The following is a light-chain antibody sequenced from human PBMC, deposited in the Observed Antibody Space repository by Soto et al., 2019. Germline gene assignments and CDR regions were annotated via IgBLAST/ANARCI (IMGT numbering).Light chain of an antibody. Sequence: SALTQPPSASGSPGQSVTISCTGTSSDVGGYNFVSWFQQNPGKAPKLMIYEVNKRPSGVPDRFSGSKSGNAASLTVSGLQAEDEADYYCSSYAGSNNFVVFGGGTKLTVL. CDR1: SSDVGGYNF. V-gene: IGLV2-8*01. CDR2: EVN. CDR3: SSYAGSNNFVV. J-gene: IGLJ2*01.